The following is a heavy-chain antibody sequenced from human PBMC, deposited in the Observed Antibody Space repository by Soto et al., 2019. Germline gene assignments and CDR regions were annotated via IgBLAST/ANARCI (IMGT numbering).Heavy chain of an antibody. CDR2: IYLGDSDT. J-gene: IGHJ4*02. V-gene: IGHV5-51*01. CDR3: AVAGSSWLRFDS. CDR1: GYSFTSYW. D-gene: IGHD6-13*01. Sequence: GESLKISCKGSGYSFTSYWIAWVRQMPGKGLECMGIIYLGDSDTRYSPSFRGQVSISADNSISTAYLQWSSLKASDTAMYYCAVAGSSWLRFDSWGQGTLVSVSS.